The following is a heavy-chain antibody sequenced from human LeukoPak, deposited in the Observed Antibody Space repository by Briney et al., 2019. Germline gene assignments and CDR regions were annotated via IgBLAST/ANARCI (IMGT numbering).Heavy chain of an antibody. CDR3: ARGGLAGDYASPFFDY. J-gene: IGHJ4*02. V-gene: IGHV4-59*01. CDR1: GGSISSYY. CDR2: IYYSGST. D-gene: IGHD4-17*01. Sequence: SETLSLTRTVSGGSISSYYWSWIRQPPGKGLEWIGYIYYSGSTNYNPSLKSRVTISVDTSKNQFSLKLSSVTAADTAVYYCARGGLAGDYASPFFDYWGQGTLVTVSS.